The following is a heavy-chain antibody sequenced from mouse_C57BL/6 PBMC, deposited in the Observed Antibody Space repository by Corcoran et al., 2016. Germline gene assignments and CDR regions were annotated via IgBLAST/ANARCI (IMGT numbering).Heavy chain of an antibody. CDR1: GYSITSGYY. D-gene: IGHD3-2*02. CDR3: ASEDSSGLAWFAY. V-gene: IGHV3-6*01. J-gene: IGHJ3*01. CDR2: ISYDGSN. Sequence: DVQVAESGPGLVKPSQSLSLTCSVTGYSITSGYYWNWIRQFPGNKLEWMGYISYDGSNNYNPSLKNRISITRDTSKNQFFLKLNSVTTEDTATYYCASEDSSGLAWFAYWGQGTLVTVSA.